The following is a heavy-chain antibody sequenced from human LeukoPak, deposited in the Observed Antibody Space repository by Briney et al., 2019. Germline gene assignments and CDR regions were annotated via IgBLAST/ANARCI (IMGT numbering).Heavy chain of an antibody. CDR2: IYSAGTT. D-gene: IGHD4-17*01. V-gene: IGHV3-66*01. Sequence: PGGSLRLSCAVPGFTVSGNYMSWVRQAPGKGLEWVPIIYSAGTTHYADSVKGRFTISRDNSKNTLYLQMNSLRVEDTAVYYCARDGDYGDTYYFDYWGQGTLVTVSS. J-gene: IGHJ4*02. CDR1: GFTVSGNY. CDR3: ARDGDYGDTYYFDY.